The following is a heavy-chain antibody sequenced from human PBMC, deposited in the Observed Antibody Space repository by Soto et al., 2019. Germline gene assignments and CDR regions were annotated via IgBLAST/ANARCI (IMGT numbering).Heavy chain of an antibody. Sequence: ASVKVSCKASGYTFTSYGISWVRQAPGQGLEWMGWISAYNGNTNYAQKLQGRVTMTTDTSTSTAYMELRSLRSDDTAVYYCARMDVIWFPHVENWFDPWGQGTRVTVSS. V-gene: IGHV1-18*01. D-gene: IGHD3-10*01. CDR1: GYTFTSYG. J-gene: IGHJ5*02. CDR3: ARMDVIWFPHVENWFDP. CDR2: ISAYNGNT.